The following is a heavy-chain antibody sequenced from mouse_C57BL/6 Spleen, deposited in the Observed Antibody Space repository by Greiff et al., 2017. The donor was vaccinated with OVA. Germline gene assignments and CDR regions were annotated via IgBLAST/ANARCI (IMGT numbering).Heavy chain of an antibody. CDR1: GYSITSGYY. D-gene: IGHD1-1*01. Sequence: EVHLVESGPGLVKPSQSLSLTCSVTGYSITSGYYWNWIRQFPGNKLEWMGYISYDGSNNYNPSLKNRISITRDTSKNQFYLKLNSVTTEDTATYYCARGVYGSRYFDVWGTGTTVTVSS. V-gene: IGHV3-6*01. CDR2: ISYDGSN. CDR3: ARGVYGSRYFDV. J-gene: IGHJ1*03.